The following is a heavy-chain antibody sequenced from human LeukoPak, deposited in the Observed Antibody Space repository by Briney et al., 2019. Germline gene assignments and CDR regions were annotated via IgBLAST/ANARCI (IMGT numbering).Heavy chain of an antibody. CDR3: ARDRDDSSGYYYYYYGMDV. Sequence: LVKVSCKASGGTFSSYAISWVRQAPGRGLEWMGRIIPILGIANYAQKFQGRVTITADKSTSTAYMELSSLRSEDTAVYYCARDRDDSSGYYYYYYGMDVWGQGTTVTVSS. V-gene: IGHV1-69*04. D-gene: IGHD3-22*01. CDR1: GGTFSSYA. J-gene: IGHJ6*02. CDR2: IIPILGIA.